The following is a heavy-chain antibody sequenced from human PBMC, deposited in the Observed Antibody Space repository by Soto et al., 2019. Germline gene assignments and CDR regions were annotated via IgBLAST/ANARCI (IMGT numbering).Heavy chain of an antibody. J-gene: IGHJ4*02. D-gene: IGHD6-13*01. V-gene: IGHV4-59*01. CDR3: STSLPRWMDKGSSSWYNY. CDR1: GGSISSYY. Sequence: QVQLQESGPGLVKPSETLSLTCTVSGGSISSYYWSWIRQPPGKGLEWIGYSYYSWSTNYNTSLKSRFNISVDPSKHQFSLKLSAGTDAATAVYYCSTSLPRWMDKGSSSWYNYWGQGTLVTVSS. CDR2: SYYSWST.